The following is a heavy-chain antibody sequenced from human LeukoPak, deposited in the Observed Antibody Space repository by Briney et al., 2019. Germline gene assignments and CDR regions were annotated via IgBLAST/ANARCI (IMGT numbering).Heavy chain of an antibody. CDR1: GFTFNNYV. CDR3: SKDLTSDFGGDLDP. V-gene: IGHV3-30*18. J-gene: IGHJ5*02. Sequence: PGGSLRLSCAASGFTFNNYVMHWVRQAPGKGLEWVAVISFDGSKKYSVDSVKGRFTISRDNSKSTVYLQMNSLRVEDAAVYYCSKDLTSDFGGDLDPWGQGTLVTVSS. CDR2: ISFDGSKK. D-gene: IGHD3-10*01.